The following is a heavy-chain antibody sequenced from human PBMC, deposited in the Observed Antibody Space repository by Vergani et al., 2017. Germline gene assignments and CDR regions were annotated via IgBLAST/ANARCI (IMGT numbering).Heavy chain of an antibody. CDR3: ARDLLVGMGVEGVYFQH. Sequence: QVQLVQSGAEVKKPGASVKVSCKASGYTFTSYGISWVRQAPGQGLELMGWISAYNGNPNYAQKLQGRGTMTTDTSTRTTYMERRSLRSDDTAVYYCARDLLVGMGVEGVYFQHWGQGTLVTVSS. D-gene: IGHD3-10*01. CDR1: GYTFTSYG. J-gene: IGHJ1*01. CDR2: ISAYNGNP. V-gene: IGHV1-18*04.